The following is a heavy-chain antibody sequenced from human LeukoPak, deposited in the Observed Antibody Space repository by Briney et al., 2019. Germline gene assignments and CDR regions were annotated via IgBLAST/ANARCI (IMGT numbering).Heavy chain of an antibody. CDR3: ARGGYDYTWCSPSAFFAFDI. J-gene: IGHJ3*02. Sequence: SQTLSLTCTVSAGSISSGDYYWGWIRQPPGKGLDWIVFTYYSGTTYYNPSLKSRVTKSVDTSKNQFSLRLSSVTAADTAVYFCARGGYDYTWCSPSAFFAFDIWGQRTMVTISS. V-gene: IGHV4-30-4*08. CDR1: AGSISSGDYY. D-gene: IGHD3-16*01. CDR2: TYYSGTT.